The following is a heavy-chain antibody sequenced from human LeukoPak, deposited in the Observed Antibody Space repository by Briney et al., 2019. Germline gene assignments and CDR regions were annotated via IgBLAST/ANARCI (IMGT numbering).Heavy chain of an antibody. Sequence: GGSLRLSCATSEITFSSYVMSWVRQAPGKGLEWVSTISGGGLTTHYADSVKGRFTISRDNSENTLYLQMTSLRAEDTAVYYCAKEQGDRVGSSVSWGQGTLVTVSS. D-gene: IGHD2-2*01. CDR1: EITFSSYV. J-gene: IGHJ4*02. CDR2: ISGGGLTT. CDR3: AKEQGDRVGSSVS. V-gene: IGHV3-23*01.